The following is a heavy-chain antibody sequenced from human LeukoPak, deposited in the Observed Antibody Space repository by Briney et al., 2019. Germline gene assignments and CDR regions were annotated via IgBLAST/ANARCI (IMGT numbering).Heavy chain of an antibody. CDR2: IYHSGST. CDR3: ATALQYSSGWYPYYYMDV. V-gene: IGHV4-38-2*02. Sequence: SETLSLTCTVSGYSISSGYYWGWIRQPPGKGLEWIGSIYHSGSTYYNPSLKSRVTISVDTSKNQFSLKLSSVTAADTAVYYCATALQYSSGWYPYYYMDVWGKGTTVTVSS. D-gene: IGHD6-19*01. J-gene: IGHJ6*03. CDR1: GYSISSGYY.